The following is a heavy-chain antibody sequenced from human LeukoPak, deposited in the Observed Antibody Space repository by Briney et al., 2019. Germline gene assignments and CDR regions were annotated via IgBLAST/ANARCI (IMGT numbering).Heavy chain of an antibody. V-gene: IGHV4-34*01. CDR2: INHSGST. CDR3: ATRGGYARGDFDY. J-gene: IGHJ4*02. CDR1: GGSFSGYY. Sequence: SETLSLTCAVYGGSFSGYYWSWIRQPPGKGLEWIGEINHSGSTNYNPSLKSRVTISVDTSKNQFSLKLSSVTAADTAVYYCATRGGYARGDFDYWGQGTLVTVSS. D-gene: IGHD5-12*01.